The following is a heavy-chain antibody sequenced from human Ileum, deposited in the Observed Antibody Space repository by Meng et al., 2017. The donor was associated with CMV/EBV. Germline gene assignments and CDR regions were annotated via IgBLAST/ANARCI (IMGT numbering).Heavy chain of an antibody. CDR3: QPGASRPPTRYYGGGV. Sequence: GESLKISCIVSGFTFGSFAMHWVRQTPAKGLEWLAHILYDGTNKNCADSVRWRFTISRDTSKKTLYLQINDLRPEDTGVYYCQPGASRPPTRYYGGGVGGKG. CDR1: GFTFGSFA. CDR2: ILYDGTNK. D-gene: IGHD1-14*01. V-gene: IGHV3-30*02. J-gene: IGHJ6*04.